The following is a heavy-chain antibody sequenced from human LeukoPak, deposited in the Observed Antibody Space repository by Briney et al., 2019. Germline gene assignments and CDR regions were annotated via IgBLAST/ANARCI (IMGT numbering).Heavy chain of an antibody. J-gene: IGHJ4*02. CDR3: ASTYSSSWYGSFDY. CDR1: GYSFTNYW. CDR2: IYPGDSDT. V-gene: IGHV5-51*01. Sequence: GESLKIPCKGSGYSFTNYWVGWVRQMPGEGLEWMGIIYPGDSDTRYSPSFQGQVTISADKSINTAYLQWSSLKASDTAMYYCASTYSSSWYGSFDYWGQGTLVTVSS. D-gene: IGHD6-13*01.